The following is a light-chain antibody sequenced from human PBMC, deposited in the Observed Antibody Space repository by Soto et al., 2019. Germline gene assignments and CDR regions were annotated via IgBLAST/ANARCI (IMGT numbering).Light chain of an antibody. CDR3: SSYGGSANLV. CDR1: SSDVGGYNY. CDR2: EVT. J-gene: IGLJ2*01. Sequence: QSALTQPPSASGSPGQSVAISFTGTSSDVGGYNYVSWYQQHPGKAPKLIIYEVTKRPSGVPDRFSGSKSGNTASLTVSGRQAEDEADYYCSSYGGSANLVFGGGTKLTVL. V-gene: IGLV2-8*01.